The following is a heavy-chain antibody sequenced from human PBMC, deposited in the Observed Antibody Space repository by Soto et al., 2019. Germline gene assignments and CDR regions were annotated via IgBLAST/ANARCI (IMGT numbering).Heavy chain of an antibody. Sequence: PGGSLRLSCAACGFIFKMYWMHWVRQSPGKGLVWISRIYNDGTYSDYADSVRGRFTISRDNVNDTLYLQMNNLRAEDSGLYYCTRGPRPISTGKGAYWCQGTQVNVSS. CDR2: IYNDGTYS. D-gene: IGHD3-9*01. CDR3: TRGPRPISTGKGAY. CDR1: GFIFKMYW. V-gene: IGHV3-74*01. J-gene: IGHJ4*02.